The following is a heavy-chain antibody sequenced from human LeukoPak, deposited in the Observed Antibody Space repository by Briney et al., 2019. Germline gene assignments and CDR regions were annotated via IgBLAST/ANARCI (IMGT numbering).Heavy chain of an antibody. CDR3: ARVGGLTEDFDV. CDR1: HN. CDR2: VDYVGTT. J-gene: IGHJ3*01. V-gene: IGHV4-59*11. Sequence: HNWSWLRQPPWKGLEWVGYVDYVGTTNYNPSLKSRVTISVDTSKNQYSLELSSVTPADTAVYYCARVGGLTEDFDVWGQGTMVIVSS. D-gene: IGHD4/OR15-4a*01.